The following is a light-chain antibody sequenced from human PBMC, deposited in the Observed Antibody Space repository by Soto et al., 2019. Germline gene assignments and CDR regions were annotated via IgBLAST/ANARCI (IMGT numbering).Light chain of an antibody. CDR2: ATS. V-gene: IGKV1-27*01. CDR3: QKLNTAPWT. J-gene: IGKJ1*01. CDR1: QGISKY. Sequence: DIQMTQFPSSLSASVGDRVTITCRASQGISKYVAWYQQKPGKVPKLLIYATSTLQSEVPSRFSASGSGTDFTLTISSLQPEDVATYYCQKLNTAPWTFGQGTKVEI.